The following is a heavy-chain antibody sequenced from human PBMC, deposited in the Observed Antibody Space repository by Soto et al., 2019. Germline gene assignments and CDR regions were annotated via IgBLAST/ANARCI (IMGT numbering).Heavy chain of an antibody. Sequence: QVQLQDSGPGLVKTSQTLSLTCTVSGASTGSGGYYWSWIRQHPGKGLEWIGYIYYTGSTYYSPSLESRASISVDTSKNQFSLKVDSVTAADTAVYYCARADYGDRGLAFDSWGQGTLVTVSS. CDR2: IYYTGST. D-gene: IGHD4-17*01. CDR3: ARADYGDRGLAFDS. CDR1: GASTGSGGYY. V-gene: IGHV4-31*03. J-gene: IGHJ4*02.